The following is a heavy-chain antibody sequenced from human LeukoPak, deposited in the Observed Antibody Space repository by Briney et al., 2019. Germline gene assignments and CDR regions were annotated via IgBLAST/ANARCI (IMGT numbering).Heavy chain of an antibody. CDR1: GYTFTSYA. CDR3: ARVKVTMVRGVIITLGYFDY. J-gene: IGHJ4*02. Sequence: ASVKVSCKASGYTFTSYAMHWVRQAPGQRLEWMGWINAGNGNTKYSQKFQGRVTITRDTSASTAYMELSSLRSEDTAVYYCARVKVTMVRGVIITLGYFDYWGQGTLVTVSS. D-gene: IGHD3-10*01. V-gene: IGHV1-3*01. CDR2: INAGNGNT.